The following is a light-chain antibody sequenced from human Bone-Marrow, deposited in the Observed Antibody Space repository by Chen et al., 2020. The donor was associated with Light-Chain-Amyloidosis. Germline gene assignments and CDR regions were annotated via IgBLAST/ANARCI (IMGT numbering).Light chain of an antibody. J-gene: IGLJ2*01. V-gene: IGLV1-40*01. Sequence: QSVLTHPPSVAGAPGQRVTISCTGSSSNIGAGFDVNWYQRPPGTAPKILIYANNNRPSGVPDRFSGSKSCTSASLAITGLQAEDEADYYCQSYDNSLSGSRVFGGGTKLTVL. CDR3: QSYDNSLSGSRV. CDR2: ANN. CDR1: SSNIGAGFD.